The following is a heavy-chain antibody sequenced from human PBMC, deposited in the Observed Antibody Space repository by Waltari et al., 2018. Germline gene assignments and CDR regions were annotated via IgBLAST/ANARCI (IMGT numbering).Heavy chain of an antibody. D-gene: IGHD3-3*01. Sequence: QVQLQQWGAGLLKPSETLSLTCAVYGGSFSGYYWSLIRQPPGKGLEWIGEINHSGSTNYNPSLKSRVTISVDTSKNQFSLKLSSVTAADTAVYYCARRDYDFWSGYQHPFDYWGQGTLVTVSS. CDR2: INHSGST. CDR1: GGSFSGYY. J-gene: IGHJ4*02. V-gene: IGHV4-34*01. CDR3: ARRDYDFWSGYQHPFDY.